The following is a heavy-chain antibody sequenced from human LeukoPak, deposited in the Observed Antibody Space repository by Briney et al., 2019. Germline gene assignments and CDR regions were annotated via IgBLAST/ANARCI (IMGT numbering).Heavy chain of an antibody. Sequence: ASVKVSCKASGGTFSSYAISWVRQAPGQGLEWMGGIIPIFGTANYAQKFQGRVTITADESTSTAYMELSSLRSEDTAVYYCATTYYYDTQGAFDIWGQGTMVTVSS. CDR1: GGTFSSYA. CDR2: IIPIFGTA. V-gene: IGHV1-69*13. CDR3: ATTYYYDTQGAFDI. D-gene: IGHD3-22*01. J-gene: IGHJ3*02.